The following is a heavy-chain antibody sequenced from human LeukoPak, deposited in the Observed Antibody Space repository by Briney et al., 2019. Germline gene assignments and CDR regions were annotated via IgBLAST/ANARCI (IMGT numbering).Heavy chain of an antibody. CDR1: GGSISSYY. V-gene: IGHV4-59*01. CDR2: TYYSGST. Sequence: SETLSLTCTVSGGSISSYYWSWIRQPPGKGLEWIGYTYYSGSTNYNPSLKSRVTISVDTSKNQFSLKLSSVTAADTAVYYCARYSSSSGPTYYFDYWGQGTLVTVSS. CDR3: ARYSSSSGPTYYFDY. D-gene: IGHD6-6*01. J-gene: IGHJ4*02.